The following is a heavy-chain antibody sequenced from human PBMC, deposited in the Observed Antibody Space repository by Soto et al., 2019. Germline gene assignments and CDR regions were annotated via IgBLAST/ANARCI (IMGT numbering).Heavy chain of an antibody. D-gene: IGHD6-19*01. J-gene: IGHJ6*02. V-gene: IGHV3-72*01. CDR3: AMLGGWSGGSNDMDV. Sequence: EVQLVESGGGLVQPGGSLRLSCAASGLIFSDYHMDWVRQAPGKGLEWVGRIRRKANSYTTACAASVKGRFTISRDDSNNSLYLRMNSLKTEDTGVYYCAMLGGWSGGSNDMDVWGQGTTVTVSS. CDR1: GLIFSDYH. CDR2: IRRKANSYTT.